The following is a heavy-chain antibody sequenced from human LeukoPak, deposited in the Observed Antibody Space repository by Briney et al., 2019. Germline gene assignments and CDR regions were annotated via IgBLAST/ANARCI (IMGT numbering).Heavy chain of an antibody. CDR2: ISSSSSYI. Sequence: GGSLRLSCAASGFTFSSYSMNWVRQAPGKGLEWVSSISSSSSYIYYADSVKGRFTIPKDNPKNSLHLQMHSLRAEDTAVYYCARDMDYPVEYYYYYMDVWGKGTTVTVSS. CDR1: GFTFSSYS. J-gene: IGHJ6*03. D-gene: IGHD3/OR15-3a*01. CDR3: ARDMDYPVEYYYYYMDV. V-gene: IGHV3-21*01.